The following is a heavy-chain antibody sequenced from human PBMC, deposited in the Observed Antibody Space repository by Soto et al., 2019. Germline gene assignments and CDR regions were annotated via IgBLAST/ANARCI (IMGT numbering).Heavy chain of an antibody. J-gene: IGHJ5*01. V-gene: IGHV3-30-3*01. CDR1: GFTFSSSA. Sequence: SLRLSCAASGFTFSSSAMHWVRQAPGKGLEWVATISHDGINKYYADSMKGPFTISRDNSKNTLYLQMNTLRPEDTAVYYCARGADWFDSWGQGTLVTVSS. CDR2: ISHDGINK. CDR3: ARGADWFDS.